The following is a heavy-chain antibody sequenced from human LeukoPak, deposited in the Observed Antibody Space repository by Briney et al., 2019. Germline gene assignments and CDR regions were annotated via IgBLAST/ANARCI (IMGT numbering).Heavy chain of an antibody. J-gene: IGHJ3*02. Sequence: GGSLRLSCAASGFTFSNYAMNWVRQAPGKGLEWVSCISSSSSSSSTIYYVDSVTGRFTISRDNAKNSLYLQMHRLRAEDTAVYYCARDSASVGHNDAFDIWGQGTMVTVSS. CDR1: GFTFSNYA. V-gene: IGHV3-48*04. D-gene: IGHD2-15*01. CDR2: ISSSSSSSSTI. CDR3: ARDSASVGHNDAFDI.